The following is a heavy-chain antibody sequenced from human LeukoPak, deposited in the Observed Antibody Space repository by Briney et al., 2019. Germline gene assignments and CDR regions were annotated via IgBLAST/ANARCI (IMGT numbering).Heavy chain of an antibody. J-gene: IGHJ3*02. CDR2: IYTSGST. Sequence: ASETLSLTCTVSGGSISSYYWSWIRQPAGKGLEWIRRIYTSGSTNYNPSLKSRVTMSVDTSKNQFSLKLSSVTAADTAVYYCARQRIAARAFDIWGQGTMVTVSS. CDR1: GGSISSYY. V-gene: IGHV4-4*07. CDR3: ARQRIAARAFDI. D-gene: IGHD6-6*01.